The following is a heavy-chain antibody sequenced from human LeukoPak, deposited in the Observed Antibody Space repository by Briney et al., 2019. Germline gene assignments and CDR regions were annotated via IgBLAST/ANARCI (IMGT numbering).Heavy chain of an antibody. Sequence: GGFLRLSCAASGFTFSKYWMLWVRQAPGKGLESVSRINTDGTVTTYADSVKGQFTVSRDNADNTMFLQMNSVRDEDTAVYYCATKQWLAPPPDSWGQGTPVTVSS. J-gene: IGHJ4*02. CDR3: ATKQWLAPPPDS. CDR2: INTDGTVT. V-gene: IGHV3-74*01. CDR1: GFTFSKYW. D-gene: IGHD6-19*01.